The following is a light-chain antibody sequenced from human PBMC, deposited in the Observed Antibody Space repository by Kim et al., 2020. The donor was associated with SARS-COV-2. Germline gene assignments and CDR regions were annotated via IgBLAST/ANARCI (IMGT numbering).Light chain of an antibody. CDR1: SSDVGGYKF. CDR3: SSYTSRITYV. J-gene: IGLJ1*01. Sequence: GQSFTISCTGTSSDVGGYKFVSWYQQHPGKAPKLMIYDVSNRPSGVSNRFSGSKSGNTASLTISGLQVEDEADYYCSSYTSRITYVFGGGTKVTVL. V-gene: IGLV2-14*03. CDR2: DVS.